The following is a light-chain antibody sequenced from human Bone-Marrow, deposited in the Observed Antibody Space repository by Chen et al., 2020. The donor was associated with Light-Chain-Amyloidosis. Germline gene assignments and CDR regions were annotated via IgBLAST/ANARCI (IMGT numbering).Light chain of an antibody. Sequence: SSELTQDPAVSVALGQTVRITCQGDSLRSYYASWYQQKPGQAPVLVIYGKNNRPSGIQDRFSGSSSGNTASLTITGAQAEDEADYYCNSRDSSGNWVFGGGTKLTVL. V-gene: IGLV3-19*01. CDR1: SLRSYY. CDR3: NSRDSSGNWV. J-gene: IGLJ3*02. CDR2: GKN.